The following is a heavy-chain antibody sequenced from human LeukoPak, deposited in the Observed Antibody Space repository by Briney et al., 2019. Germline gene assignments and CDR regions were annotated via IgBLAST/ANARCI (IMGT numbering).Heavy chain of an antibody. J-gene: IGHJ6*02. D-gene: IGHD2-8*01. V-gene: IGHV3-74*01. CDR3: AGCDYYHYGMDV. CDR2: INSDGSST. CDR1: GFTFSSYW. Sequence: PGGSLRLSCAASGFTFSSYWMHWVRQAPGKGLVWVSRINSDGSSTSYADSVKGRFTISRDNAKNTLYLQMNSLRAEDTAVYYCAGCDYYHYGMDVWGQGTTVTVSS.